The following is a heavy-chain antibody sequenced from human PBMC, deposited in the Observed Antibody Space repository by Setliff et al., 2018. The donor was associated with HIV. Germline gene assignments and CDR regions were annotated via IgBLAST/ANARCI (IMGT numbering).Heavy chain of an antibody. J-gene: IGHJ5*02. CDR1: GYTFINFG. CDR2: ISGYNGNT. CDR3: AGGLVSQKVPFDP. V-gene: IGHV1-18*04. D-gene: IGHD1-1*01. Sequence: ASVKVSCKASGYTFINFGITWVRQAPGQGLEWVGYISGYNGNTKYAQNVQGRVTMTTDTSTSTAHMELRNLRSDDTAVYYCAGGLVSQKVPFDPWGQGTLVTVSS.